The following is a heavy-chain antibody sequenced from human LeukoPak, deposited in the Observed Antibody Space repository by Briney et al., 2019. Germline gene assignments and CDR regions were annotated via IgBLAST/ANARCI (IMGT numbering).Heavy chain of an antibody. J-gene: IGHJ3*02. CDR3: ARGRRDVFDI. CDR1: GDTFNFYD. V-gene: IGHV1-8*03. CDR2: MNPHSDNT. Sequence: ASVKVSCKASGDTFNFYDIHWVRQAAGQGLEWMGWMNPHSDNTGYAQKFMGRITLTRNTSTSVAYMELTNLTSEDTAVYFCARGRRDVFDIWGQGTTVIVS.